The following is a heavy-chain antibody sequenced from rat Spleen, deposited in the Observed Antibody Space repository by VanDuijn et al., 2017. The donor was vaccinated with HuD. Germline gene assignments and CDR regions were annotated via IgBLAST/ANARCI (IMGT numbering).Heavy chain of an antibody. CDR1: GFTFSDYG. CDR2: IGFDGSST. J-gene: IGHJ2*01. V-gene: IGHV5-29*01. D-gene: IGHD1-1*01. CDR3: ARRYNFDY. Sequence: EVQLVESGGGLVQPGRSLNFSCAASGFTFSDYGVAWVRQAPTKGLEWVATIGFDGSSTYYRDSVKGRLTISRDNTKNTLYLQMDSLRSEDTATYYCARRYNFDYWGQGVMVTVSS.